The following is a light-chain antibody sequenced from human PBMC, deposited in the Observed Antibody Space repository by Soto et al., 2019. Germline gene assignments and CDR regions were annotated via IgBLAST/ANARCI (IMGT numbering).Light chain of an antibody. J-gene: IGKJ5*01. V-gene: IGKV3-11*01. CDR2: GAA. CDR1: QSGSSR. CDR3: QQRKHWPPIT. Sequence: EILMTQSPGTLSLSPGERATLSCRARQSGSSRLAWYQQKPGQAPRLLISGAASRATGIPDRFSGSGSGTVFTLTIGSLEPEDSAVYYCQQRKHWPPITFGQGTRLEIK.